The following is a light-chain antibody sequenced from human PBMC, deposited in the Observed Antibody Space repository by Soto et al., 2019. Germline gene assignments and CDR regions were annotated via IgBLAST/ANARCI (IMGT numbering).Light chain of an antibody. Sequence: EIVLTQSPGTPPLSPGERATLSCRASQSVSSNYLVWYQQKPGQAPRPLIYGASSRATGIPDRFSGSGSGTDFTLTIRRLEPEDFAVYYCQQYANSPFTFGQGTKLEIK. CDR1: QSVSSNY. CDR3: QQYANSPFT. CDR2: GAS. V-gene: IGKV3-20*01. J-gene: IGKJ2*01.